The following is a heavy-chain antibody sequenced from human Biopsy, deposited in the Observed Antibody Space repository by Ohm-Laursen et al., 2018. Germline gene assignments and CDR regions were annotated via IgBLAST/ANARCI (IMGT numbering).Heavy chain of an antibody. CDR2: AYPSGTT. Sequence: GTLSLTCSVSGASMTDYFWSWIWQPAGKGLEWIGRAYPSGTTYYNPSLKGRVTISIDASKNQLSLKVTSVTAADTAVFYCAGSSGHYFNGLDVWGQGTTVSVSS. J-gene: IGHJ6*02. V-gene: IGHV4-4*07. CDR3: AGSSGHYFNGLDV. D-gene: IGHD3-10*01. CDR1: GASMTDYF.